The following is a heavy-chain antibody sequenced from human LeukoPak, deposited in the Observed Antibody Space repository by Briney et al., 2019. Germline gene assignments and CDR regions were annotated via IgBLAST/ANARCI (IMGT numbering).Heavy chain of an antibody. CDR2: ISGSGGST. D-gene: IGHD3-22*01. V-gene: IGHV3-23*01. CDR3: AKVSGGYYDSSGYFDY. J-gene: IGHJ4*02. Sequence: GGSLRLSCAASGFTFSSSAMHWVRQAPGKGLEWVSAISGSGGSTYYADSVKGRFTISRDNSKNTLYLQMNSLRAEDTAVYYCAKVSGGYYDSSGYFDYWGQGTLVTVSS. CDR1: GFTFSSSA.